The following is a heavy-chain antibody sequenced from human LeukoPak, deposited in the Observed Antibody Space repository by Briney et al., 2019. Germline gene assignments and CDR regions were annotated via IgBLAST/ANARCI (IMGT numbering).Heavy chain of an antibody. V-gene: IGHV4-34*01. CDR3: ARGRALVD. J-gene: IGHJ2*01. CDR1: SGSFSGYF. CDR2: INHSGGT. D-gene: IGHD1-26*01. Sequence: PSETLSLTCAVDSGSFSGYFWNWHRQPPGKGLEWIGEINHSGGTNYNPSLKSQVTISFDTSKNQFSLKLTSVTAADTAVYYCARGRALVDWGRGTLVTVSS.